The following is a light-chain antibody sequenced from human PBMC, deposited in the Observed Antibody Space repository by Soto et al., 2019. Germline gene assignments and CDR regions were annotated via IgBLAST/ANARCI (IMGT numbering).Light chain of an antibody. J-gene: IGLJ1*01. V-gene: IGLV2-14*01. CDR3: SSYTSAYTRV. Sequence: QSVLTQPASVSGSPGQSITISCTGTSSDIGDYNSVSWYQQHPGEAPKLMIFEVSYRPSGVSNRFSGSKSGNTASLTISGLQPEDEADCYCSSYTSAYTRVFGTGTKLTVL. CDR2: EVS. CDR1: SSDIGDYNS.